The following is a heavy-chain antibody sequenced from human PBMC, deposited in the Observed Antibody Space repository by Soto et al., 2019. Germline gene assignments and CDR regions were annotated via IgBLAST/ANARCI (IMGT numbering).Heavy chain of an antibody. Sequence: GGSLRLSCAASGCTFISYAMSWVRQAPGKGLEWVSAISGSGGSTYYADSVKGRFTISRDNSKNTLYLQVNSLRAEDTAVYYCAKGMWATVTTTFQHWGQGTLVTVSS. CDR2: ISGSGGST. CDR1: GCTFISYA. CDR3: AKGMWATVTTTFQH. V-gene: IGHV3-23*01. D-gene: IGHD4-17*01. J-gene: IGHJ1*01.